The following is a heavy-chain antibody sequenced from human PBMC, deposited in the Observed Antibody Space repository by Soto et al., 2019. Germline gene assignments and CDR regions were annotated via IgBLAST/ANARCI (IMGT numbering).Heavy chain of an antibody. CDR1: ACPFSRCS. V-gene: IGHV3-48*02. J-gene: IGHJ4*02. CDR3: ARSLYGLDY. D-gene: IGHD3-10*01. Sequence: WLSRRLSWSPSACPFSRCSMNCVRQAPRKGREWVSYISSSSNTIYYAESVKGRFTISRDNSKNSLFLQMNSLRDEDTAVDYCARSLYGLDYWSQGTMVTVSS. CDR2: ISSSSNTI.